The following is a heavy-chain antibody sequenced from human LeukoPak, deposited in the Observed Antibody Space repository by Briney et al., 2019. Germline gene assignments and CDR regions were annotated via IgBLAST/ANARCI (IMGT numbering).Heavy chain of an antibody. J-gene: IGHJ3*02. CDR2: IYYSGST. CDR1: GGSISSYY. V-gene: IGHV4-59*08. D-gene: IGHD4-11*01. CDR3: ARRVYSNLNDAFDI. Sequence: SETLSLTCTVSGGSISSYYWSWIRQPPGRGLEWIGYIYYSGSTNYNPSLESRVTISVDTSKNQFSLKLSSVTAADTAVYYCARRVYSNLNDAFDIWGQGTMVTVSS.